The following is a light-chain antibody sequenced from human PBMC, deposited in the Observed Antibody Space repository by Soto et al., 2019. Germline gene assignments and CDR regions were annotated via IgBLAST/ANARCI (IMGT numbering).Light chain of an antibody. Sequence: DIQMTQSPSTLSASVGDRVTITCRASQSISSWLAWYQQKPGKAPKVLIYKASSLESGAPSRFSGSGSGTEFTLTISSLQPDDFATYYCQQYNSYSTFGQGTKVEIK. J-gene: IGKJ1*01. CDR3: QQYNSYST. CDR1: QSISSW. V-gene: IGKV1-5*03. CDR2: KAS.